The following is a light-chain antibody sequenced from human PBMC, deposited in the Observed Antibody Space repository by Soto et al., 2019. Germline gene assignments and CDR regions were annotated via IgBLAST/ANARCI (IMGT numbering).Light chain of an antibody. J-gene: IGKJ4*01. CDR1: QSVSSY. CDR3: QQRSNWLFT. CDR2: DAS. V-gene: IGKV3-11*01. Sequence: EIVLTQPPATLSLSPGERATLSCRASQSVSSYLAWYQQKPGQAPRLLIYDASNRATGIPARFSGSGSGTDFTLTISSLEPEDFAVYYCQQRSNWLFTFGGGTKVEIK.